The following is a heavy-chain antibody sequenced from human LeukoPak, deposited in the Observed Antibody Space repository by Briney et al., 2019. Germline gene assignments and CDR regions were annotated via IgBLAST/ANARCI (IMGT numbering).Heavy chain of an antibody. V-gene: IGHV4-39*07. CDR3: ARTTEGYAGGPGYSYYYYMDV. CDR2: MSYSGRT. CDR1: GGSISISNYY. J-gene: IGHJ6*03. D-gene: IGHD5-12*01. Sequence: NPSETLSLTCTDSGGSISISNYYWGWIRQPPGKGLEWIGSMSYSGRTYYNPSLKTRVTVSLDTSKNQFSLNLISVTAADTAVYYCARTTEGYAGGPGYSYYYYMDVWGKGTTVTISS.